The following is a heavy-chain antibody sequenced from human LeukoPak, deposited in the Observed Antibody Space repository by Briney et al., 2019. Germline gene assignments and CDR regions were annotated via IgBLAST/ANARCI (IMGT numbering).Heavy chain of an antibody. CDR2: IYTSGST. CDR3: ARDPRGSYGLDY. Sequence: SETLSLTCAVYGGSFSGYYWSWIRQPAGKGLEWIGRIYTSGSTNYNPSLKSRVTMSVDTSKNQFSLKLSSVTAADTAVYYCARDPRGSYGLDYWGQGTLVTVSS. J-gene: IGHJ4*02. CDR1: GGSFSGYY. V-gene: IGHV4-4*07. D-gene: IGHD1-26*01.